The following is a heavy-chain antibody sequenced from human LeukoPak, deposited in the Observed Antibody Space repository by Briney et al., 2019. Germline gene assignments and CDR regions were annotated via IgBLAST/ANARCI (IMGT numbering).Heavy chain of an antibody. J-gene: IGHJ4*02. D-gene: IGHD3-16*01. CDR1: GGSISSSTYY. V-gene: IGHV4-39*01. CDR3: AGPRVGVGGSVDY. CDR2: IYYSGST. Sequence: SETLSLTCTVSGGSISSSTYYWGWIRQPPGKGLEWIGSIYYSGSTYYNPSLKSRVTMSVDTSKNQFSLKLSSVTAADTAVYYCAGPRVGVGGSVDYWGQGTLATVSS.